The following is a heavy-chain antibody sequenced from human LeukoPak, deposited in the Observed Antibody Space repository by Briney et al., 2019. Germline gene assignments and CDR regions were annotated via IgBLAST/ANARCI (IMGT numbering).Heavy chain of an antibody. CDR3: ARGGYSSGWSLFDY. CDR2: ISASGAST. D-gene: IGHD6-19*01. V-gene: IGHV3-23*01. CDR1: GFTFISYA. J-gene: IGHJ4*02. Sequence: PGGSLRLSCAASGFTFISYAMSWVCQAPGKGLEWVSAISASGASTYYADSVKGRFTISRDNSKNTLYLQMNSLRAEDTAVYYCARGGYSSGWSLFDYWGQGTLVTVSS.